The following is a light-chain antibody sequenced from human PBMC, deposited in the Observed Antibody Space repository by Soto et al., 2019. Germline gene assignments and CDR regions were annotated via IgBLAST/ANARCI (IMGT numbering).Light chain of an antibody. J-gene: IGKJ5*01. CDR2: GAS. CDR3: PQYNIWPPG. CDR1: QSVSSN. V-gene: IGKV3-15*01. Sequence: EVGMTQSPSTLSVSPGERATLSCRASQSVSSNLAWYQQKPGQAPRLLIYGASTRATGIPARFSGSGSGTEFTLTISSLQSEDFAVYYCPQYNIWPPGFGQGTLLEIK.